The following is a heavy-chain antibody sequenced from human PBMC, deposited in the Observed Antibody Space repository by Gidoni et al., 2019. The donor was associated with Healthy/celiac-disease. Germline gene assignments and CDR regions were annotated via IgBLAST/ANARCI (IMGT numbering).Heavy chain of an antibody. CDR1: GFTFSSYA. Sequence: QVQLVESGGGVVQPGRSLRLSCAASGFTFSSYAMHWVRQAPGKGLEWVAVISYDGSNKYYADSVKGRFTISRDNSKNTLYLQMNSLRAEDTAVYYCARNERWDDAFDIWGQGTMVTVSS. CDR3: ARNERWDDAFDI. J-gene: IGHJ3*02. CDR2: ISYDGSNK. V-gene: IGHV3-30-3*01. D-gene: IGHD1-1*01.